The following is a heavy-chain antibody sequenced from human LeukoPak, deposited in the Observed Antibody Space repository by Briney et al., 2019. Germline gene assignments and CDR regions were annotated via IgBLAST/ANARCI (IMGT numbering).Heavy chain of an antibody. D-gene: IGHD6-19*01. CDR1: GFTFSSYA. V-gene: IGHV3-30*04. CDR3: ARGAAAGNIPSRYSSGWYMSY. CDR2: ISYDGSNK. Sequence: PGGSLRLSCAASGFTFSSYAMHWVRQAPGKGLEWVAVISYDGSNKYYADSVKGRFTISRDNSKNTLYLQMNSLRAEDTAVYYCARGAAAGNIPSRYSSGWYMSYWGQGTLVTVSS. J-gene: IGHJ4*02.